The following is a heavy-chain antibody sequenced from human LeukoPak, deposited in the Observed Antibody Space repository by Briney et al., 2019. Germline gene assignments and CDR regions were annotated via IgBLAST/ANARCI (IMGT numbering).Heavy chain of an antibody. D-gene: IGHD2-2*01. Sequence: GGSLRLSCAASGFTFSSSSMNWVRQAPGKGLEWVSCISGSSSYIYYADSVKGRFTISRDNAKNALYLQMNSLRAEDTAVYYCVSLPDVAVLPTAPVGFDPWGQGTLVTVSS. CDR1: GFTFSSSS. CDR3: VSLPDVAVLPTAPVGFDP. CDR2: ISGSSSYI. J-gene: IGHJ5*02. V-gene: IGHV3-21*06.